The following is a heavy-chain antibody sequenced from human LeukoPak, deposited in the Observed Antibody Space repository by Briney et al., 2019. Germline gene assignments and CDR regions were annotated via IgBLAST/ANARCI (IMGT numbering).Heavy chain of an antibody. CDR3: AGDSSSWFSYFDY. D-gene: IGHD6-13*01. CDR2: ISYDGSNK. Sequence: PGRSLRLSCAVSGFTFSSYAMHWVRQAPGKGLEWVAVISYDGSNKYYADSVKGRFTISRDNSKNTLYLQMNSLRAEDTAVYYCAGDSSSWFSYFDYWGQGTLVTVSS. J-gene: IGHJ4*02. CDR1: GFTFSSYA. V-gene: IGHV3-30-3*01.